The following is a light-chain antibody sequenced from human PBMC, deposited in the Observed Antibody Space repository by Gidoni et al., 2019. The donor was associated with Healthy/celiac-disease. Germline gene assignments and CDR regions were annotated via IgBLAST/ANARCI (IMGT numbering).Light chain of an antibody. J-gene: IGKJ2*01. CDR1: QSVSSY. CDR3: QQRSNWLA. V-gene: IGKV3-11*01. Sequence: ELVLAPSPATLAWAPGGRAPLSCRTSQSVSSYLAWYHQKPGQAPRLLIYDASNRATGIPARFSGSGSGTDFPLTISRLEAEDFAVYYCQQRSNWLAFGQGTKLEIK. CDR2: DAS.